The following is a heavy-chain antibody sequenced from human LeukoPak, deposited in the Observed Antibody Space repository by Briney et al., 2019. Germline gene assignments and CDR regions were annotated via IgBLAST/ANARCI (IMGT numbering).Heavy chain of an antibody. V-gene: IGHV3-23*01. J-gene: IGHJ6*02. D-gene: IGHD6-19*01. Sequence: GGSPRLSCAASEFTFSTYAMSWVRQAPGKGLEWVSGISGDGDITYYAGSVRGRFTISRDNSKNTLFLQMNSLRAEDTAIYYCAKSSAPGGYYYYGMDVWGQGTTVTVSS. CDR3: AKSSAPGGYYYYGMDV. CDR2: ISGDGDIT. CDR1: EFTFSTYA.